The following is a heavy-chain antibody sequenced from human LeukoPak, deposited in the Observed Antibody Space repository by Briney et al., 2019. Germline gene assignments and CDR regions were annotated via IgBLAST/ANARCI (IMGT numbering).Heavy chain of an antibody. Sequence: GGSLRPSCAAFGFPFSSYPLPWSRQAPGKGLDGGAVISYDGSNKYYADSVKGRFTISRDNSKNTLYLQMNSLRAEDTAVYYCARDNIIHYDSSGYNYGMDVWGQGTTVTVSS. CDR1: GFPFSSYP. V-gene: IGHV3-30-3*01. D-gene: IGHD3-22*01. J-gene: IGHJ6*02. CDR3: ARDNIIHYDSSGYNYGMDV. CDR2: ISYDGSNK.